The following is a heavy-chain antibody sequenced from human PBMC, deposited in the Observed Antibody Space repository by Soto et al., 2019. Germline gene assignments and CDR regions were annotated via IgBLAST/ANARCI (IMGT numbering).Heavy chain of an antibody. CDR1: GYTFTSYG. V-gene: IGHV1-18*01. D-gene: IGHD6-19*01. J-gene: IGHJ6*04. Sequence: EASVRVSCKASGYTFTSYGISWVRQAPGQGLEWMGWISAYNGNTNYAQKLQGRVTMTTDTSTSTAYMELRSLRSDDTAVYHCARDTPTAVAGYYDDFGMDVWGKGTTVPVSS. CDR2: ISAYNGNT. CDR3: ARDTPTAVAGYYDDFGMDV.